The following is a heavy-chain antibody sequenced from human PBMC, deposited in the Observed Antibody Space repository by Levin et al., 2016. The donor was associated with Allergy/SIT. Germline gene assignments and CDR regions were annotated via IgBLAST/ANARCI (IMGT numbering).Heavy chain of an antibody. Sequence: WIRQPPGKGLEWIGNIYYNGTTNYNPSLKSRVTISVDTSRNQFSLNLKSASTADTAVYYCARDLGGYSSGLPGYWGQGTLVTVSS. CDR3: ARDLGGYSSGLPGY. V-gene: IGHV4-59*01. CDR2: IYYNGTT. D-gene: IGHD6-19*01. J-gene: IGHJ4*02.